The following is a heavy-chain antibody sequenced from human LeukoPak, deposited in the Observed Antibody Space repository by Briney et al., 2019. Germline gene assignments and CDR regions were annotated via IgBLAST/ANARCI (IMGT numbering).Heavy chain of an antibody. J-gene: IGHJ4*02. CDR1: GFTFSSYA. Sequence: PGRSLRLSCAASGFTFSSYAMHWVRQAPGKGLEWVAVISYDGSNKYYADSVKGRFTISRDNSKNTLYLQMNSLRAEDTAVYYCARGYSLDYWGQGTLVTVSS. CDR3: ARGYSLDY. D-gene: IGHD2-15*01. V-gene: IGHV3-30*04. CDR2: ISYDGSNK.